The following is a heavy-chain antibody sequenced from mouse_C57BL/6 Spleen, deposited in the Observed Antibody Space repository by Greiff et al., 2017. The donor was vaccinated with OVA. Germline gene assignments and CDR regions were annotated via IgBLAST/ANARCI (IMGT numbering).Heavy chain of an antibody. CDR3: ARAGTPFDY. Sequence: EVQLVESGGGLVKPGGSLKLSCAASGFTFSDYGMHWVRQAPEKGLEWVAYISSGSSTIYYADTVKGRFTISRDNAKNTLFLQMTSLRSEDTAMYYCARAGTPFDYWGQGTTLTVSS. CDR2: ISSGSSTI. D-gene: IGHD4-1*01. V-gene: IGHV5-17*01. CDR1: GFTFSDYG. J-gene: IGHJ2*01.